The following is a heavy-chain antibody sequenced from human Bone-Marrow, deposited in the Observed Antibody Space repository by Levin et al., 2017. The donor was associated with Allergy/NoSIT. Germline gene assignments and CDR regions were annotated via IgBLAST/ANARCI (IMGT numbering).Heavy chain of an antibody. CDR1: GYSISSGYY. J-gene: IGHJ4*02. CDR2: IYHSGST. CDR3: ARTYCSSTSCPFDY. D-gene: IGHD2-2*01. Sequence: SQTLSLTCAVSGYSISSGYYWGWIRQPPGKGLEWIGSIYHSGSTYYNPSLKSRVTISVDTSKNQFSLKLSSVTAADTAVYYCARTYCSSTSCPFDYWGQGTLVTVSS. V-gene: IGHV4-38-2*01.